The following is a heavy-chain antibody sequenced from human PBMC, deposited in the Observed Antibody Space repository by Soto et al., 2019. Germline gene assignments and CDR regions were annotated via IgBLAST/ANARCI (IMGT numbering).Heavy chain of an antibody. J-gene: IGHJ4*02. CDR3: ARAISGYVT. V-gene: IGHV1-3*01. CDR1: GINYNTYA. CDR2: INAGNGDT. Sequence: QVQLVQSGAEMKKPGASVKLSCKTSGINYNTYAIHWVRQAPGQGLEWMGWINAGNGDTRYSQNFQVRVNLTRDTSASTVYMALASLKSEDTGVYYCARAISGYVTWGQGTLVTVSS. D-gene: IGHD5-12*01.